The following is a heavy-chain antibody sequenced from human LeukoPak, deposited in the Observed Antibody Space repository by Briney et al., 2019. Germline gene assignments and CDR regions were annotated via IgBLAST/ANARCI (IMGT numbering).Heavy chain of an antibody. D-gene: IGHD6-6*01. CDR1: GGSISSGSYY. J-gene: IGHJ5*02. CDR2: IYTSGST. CDR3: ARQAPSIAAPSFDP. Sequence: PSQTLSLTCTVSGGSISSGSYYWSWIRQPAGKGLEWIGRIYTSGSTNYNPSLKSRVTISVDTSKNQFSLKLSSVTAADTAVYYCARQAPSIAAPSFDPWGQGTLVTVSS. V-gene: IGHV4-61*02.